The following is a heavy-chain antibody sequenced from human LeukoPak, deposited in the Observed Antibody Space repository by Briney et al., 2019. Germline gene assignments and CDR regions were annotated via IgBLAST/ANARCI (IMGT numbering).Heavy chain of an antibody. CDR1: GYTLTSYG. V-gene: IGHV1-18*01. CDR3: ARAPPHLHTSGTTSAFDL. CDR2: ISAYNGNT. D-gene: IGHD1-7*01. Sequence: GASVTVSCMASGYTLTSYGISWVRQAPGQGLEWMGWISAYNGNTNYAQKFQGRVTITTDESAGTAYMEVSSVRSEDRAVFFCARAPPHLHTSGTTSAFDLWGRGTMVTVSS. J-gene: IGHJ3*01.